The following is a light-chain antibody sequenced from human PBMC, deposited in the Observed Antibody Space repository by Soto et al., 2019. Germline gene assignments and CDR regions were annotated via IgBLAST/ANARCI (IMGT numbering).Light chain of an antibody. J-gene: IGLJ2*01. Sequence: QSVLTQPPSASGTPGQRVTISCSGSSSNIGSNYVYWYQQLPGTAPKLLIYSNNQRPSGVPDRFSGSKSGTSASLAISGLRYDEEDDYYYAAWDDSRSDVVFGGGTKLTVL. CDR1: SSNIGSNY. V-gene: IGLV1-47*02. CDR3: AAWDDSRSDVV. CDR2: SNN.